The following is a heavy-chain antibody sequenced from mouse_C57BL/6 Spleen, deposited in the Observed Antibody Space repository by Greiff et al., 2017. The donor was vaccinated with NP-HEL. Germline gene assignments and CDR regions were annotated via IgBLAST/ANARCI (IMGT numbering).Heavy chain of an antibody. V-gene: IGHV1-62-2*01. CDR1: GYTFTEYT. CDR2: FYPGSGSI. J-gene: IGHJ2*01. Sequence: VQLQESGAELVKPGASVKLSCKASGYTFTEYTIHWVKQRSGQGLEWIGWFYPGSGSIKYNEKFKDKATLTADKSSSTVYMELSRLTSEDSAFYFCASHDVLDGYFDYWGQGTTLTVSS. CDR3: ASHDVLDGYFDY. D-gene: IGHD2-3*01.